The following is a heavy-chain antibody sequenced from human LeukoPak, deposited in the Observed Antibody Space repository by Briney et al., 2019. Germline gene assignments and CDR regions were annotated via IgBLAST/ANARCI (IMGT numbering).Heavy chain of an antibody. Sequence: GGSLRLSCAASGFTFSNYAMNWVRQAPGKGLEWVSQISASETSIKYADSVRGRFTISRDNVKNSVYLQMNSLRAEDTAIYYCVRDNLENQWLERSYWGQGTLVTVSS. CDR2: ISASETSI. CDR3: VRDNLENQWLERSY. V-gene: IGHV3-48*01. J-gene: IGHJ4*02. D-gene: IGHD6-19*01. CDR1: GFTFSNYA.